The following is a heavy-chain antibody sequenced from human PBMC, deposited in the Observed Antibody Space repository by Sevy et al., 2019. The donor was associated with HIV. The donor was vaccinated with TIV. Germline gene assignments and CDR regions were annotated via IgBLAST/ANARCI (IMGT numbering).Heavy chain of an antibody. CDR3: ARGADCSSTSCYIGYYYYGMDV. D-gene: IGHD2-2*02. J-gene: IGHJ6*02. CDR1: GGTFSSYA. V-gene: IGHV1-69*13. Sequence: ASVKVSCKASGGTFSSYAISWVRQAPGQGLEWMGGIIPIFGTANYAQTFQGRVTITADESTSTAYMELNSLRSEDTAVYYCARGADCSSTSCYIGYYYYGMDVWGQGTTVTVSS. CDR2: IIPIFGTA.